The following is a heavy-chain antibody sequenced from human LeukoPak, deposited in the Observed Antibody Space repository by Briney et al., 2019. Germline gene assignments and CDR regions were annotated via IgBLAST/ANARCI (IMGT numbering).Heavy chain of an antibody. CDR1: GFTFSSYS. CDR3: ARDFGRATSDY. D-gene: IGHD3-16*01. Sequence: GGSLRLSCAASGFTFSSYSMNWVRQAPGKGLEWVTSISSSSSYIYYADSVKGRFTISRDNAKNSLYLQMNSLRAEDTAVYYCARDFGRATSDYWGQGTLVTVSS. J-gene: IGHJ4*02. CDR2: ISSSSSYI. V-gene: IGHV3-21*01.